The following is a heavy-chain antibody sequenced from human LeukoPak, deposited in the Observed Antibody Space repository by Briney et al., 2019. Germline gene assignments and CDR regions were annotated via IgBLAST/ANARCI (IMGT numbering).Heavy chain of an antibody. Sequence: GGSLRLSCAASGFTSSSYWMSWVRQAPGKGLEWVANIKQDGSEKYYVDSVKGRFTISRDNAKNSLYLQMNSLRAEDTAVYYCARGGAYYYDSSGYYETYYFDYWGQGTLVTVSS. D-gene: IGHD3-22*01. CDR3: ARGGAYYYDSSGYYETYYFDY. J-gene: IGHJ4*02. V-gene: IGHV3-7*01. CDR2: IKQDGSEK. CDR1: GFTSSSYW.